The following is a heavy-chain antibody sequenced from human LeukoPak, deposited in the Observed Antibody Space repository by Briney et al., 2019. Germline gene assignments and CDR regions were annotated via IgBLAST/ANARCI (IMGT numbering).Heavy chain of an antibody. CDR1: GATFSSYW. CDR3: ARDNGENYHTGFDY. CDR2: VNLDGRTT. V-gene: IGHV3-74*01. J-gene: IGHJ4*02. Sequence: GGSLRLSCAASGATFSSYWTHWVRQDPRKGLVWVLRVNLDGRTTTYAESVKGRFTISRDNAKTTLYLQMNSLRAEHTAVYYCARDNGENYHTGFDYWGQGNLVTVSS. D-gene: IGHD2-8*01.